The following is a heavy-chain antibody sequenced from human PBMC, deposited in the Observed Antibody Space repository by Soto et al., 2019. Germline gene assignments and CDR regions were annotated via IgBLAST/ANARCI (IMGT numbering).Heavy chain of an antibody. J-gene: IGHJ4*02. CDR1: RFSFNTFA. Sequence: GGSLRLSCVASRFSFNTFAMSWVRQAPGKGLEWVSSINAGGGNTYYADSVKGRFIISKDSSKNTVYLQMNSLRAEDTAVYYCAKMALIEMATTYYSEYWGQGILLTLSS. D-gene: IGHD5-12*01. CDR2: INAGGGNT. V-gene: IGHV3-23*01. CDR3: AKMALIEMATTYYSEY.